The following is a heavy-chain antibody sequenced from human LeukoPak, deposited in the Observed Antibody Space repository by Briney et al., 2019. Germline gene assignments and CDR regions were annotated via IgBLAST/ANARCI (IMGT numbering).Heavy chain of an antibody. D-gene: IGHD1-1*01. Sequence: PSETLSLTCAVYGGSFSGYYWSWIRQPPGKGLEWIGEINHSGSTNYNPSLKSRVTISVDTSKNQFSLKLSSVTAADTAVYNCARVVVRANRKKLGRGGYYFDYWGQGTLVTVSS. CDR2: INHSGST. CDR3: ARVVVRANRKKLGRGGYYFDY. J-gene: IGHJ4*02. CDR1: GGSFSGYY. V-gene: IGHV4-34*01.